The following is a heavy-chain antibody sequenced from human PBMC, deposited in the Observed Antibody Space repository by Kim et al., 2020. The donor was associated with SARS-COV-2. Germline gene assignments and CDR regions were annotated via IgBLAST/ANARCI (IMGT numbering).Heavy chain of an antibody. CDR3: ARVSHSGSYYKYYYYYGMDV. V-gene: IGHV6-1*01. Sequence: SQTLSLTCAISGDSVSSNSAAWHWIRQSPSRGLEWLGRTYYRSKWYNDYAVSVKSRITINPDTSKNQFSLQLNSVTPEDTAVYYCARVSHSGSYYKYYYYYGMDVWGQGTTVTVSS. D-gene: IGHD3-10*01. CDR1: GDSVSSNSAA. J-gene: IGHJ6*02. CDR2: TYYRSKWYN.